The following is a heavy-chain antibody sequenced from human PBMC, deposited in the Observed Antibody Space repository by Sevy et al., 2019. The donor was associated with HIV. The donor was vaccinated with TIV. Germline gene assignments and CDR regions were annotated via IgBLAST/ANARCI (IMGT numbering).Heavy chain of an antibody. D-gene: IGHD1-1*01. CDR3: AIILGPGDPYGMDV. V-gene: IGHV3-21*01. J-gene: IGHJ6*02. CDR1: GFTFSSYS. CDR2: ISSSSSYI. Sequence: GGSLRLSCAASGFTFSSYSMNWVRQAPGKGLEWVSSISSSSSYIYYADSVKGRFTISRDNAKNSLYLQMNSLRAEDTAVYYCAIILGPGDPYGMDVWGQGTTVTVSS.